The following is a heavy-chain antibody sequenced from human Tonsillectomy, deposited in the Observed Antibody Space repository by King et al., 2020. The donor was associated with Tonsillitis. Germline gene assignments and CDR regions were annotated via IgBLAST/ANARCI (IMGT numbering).Heavy chain of an antibody. CDR1: GDSIGDYY. CDR3: ARDPQVAGYFDY. Sequence: QLQESGPGLLKPSETLSLICAVSGDSIGDYYWNWLRPSAGKRLEWIGRIYRSGMTHYNPSLQSRVAVSVDTSNNQFSLKLRSLTAADTAVYYCARDPQVAGYFDYWGQGILVTVSS. J-gene: IGHJ4*02. V-gene: IGHV4-4*07. D-gene: IGHD5-12*01. CDR2: IYRSGMT.